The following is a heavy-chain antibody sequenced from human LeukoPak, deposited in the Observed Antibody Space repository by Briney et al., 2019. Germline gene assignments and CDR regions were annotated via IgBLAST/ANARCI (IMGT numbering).Heavy chain of an antibody. CDR2: IYYSGST. CDR3: AVTRTSGWRYCTNGVCYWGGY. D-gene: IGHD2-8*01. V-gene: IGHV4-39*01. J-gene: IGHJ4*02. Sequence: SETLSLTCTVSGGSISSSSYYWGWIRQPPGKGLEWIGSIYYSGSTYYNPSLKSRVTISVDTSKNQFSLKLSSVTAADTAVYYCAVTRTSGWRYCTNGVCYWGGYWGQGTLVTVSS. CDR1: GGSISSSSYY.